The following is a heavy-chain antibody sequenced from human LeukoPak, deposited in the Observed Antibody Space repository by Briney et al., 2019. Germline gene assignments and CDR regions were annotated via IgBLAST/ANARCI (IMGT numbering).Heavy chain of an antibody. V-gene: IGHV4-59*01. CDR2: IYHSGST. CDR3: AREYSTSSEGDYFDY. D-gene: IGHD6-6*01. CDR1: GASITTYY. Sequence: SETLSLTCTVSGASITTYYWNWMRQPPGKGLEWIGYIYHSGSTNYNPSLKSRVTISLDKSRNQFSLRLSSVTAADTAVYFCAREYSTSSEGDYFDYWGQGSLVTASS. J-gene: IGHJ4*02.